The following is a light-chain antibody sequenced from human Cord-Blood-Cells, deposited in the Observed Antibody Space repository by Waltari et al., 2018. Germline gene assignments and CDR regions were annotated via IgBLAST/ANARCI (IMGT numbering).Light chain of an antibody. CDR1: NIGRKN. J-gene: IGLJ3*02. CDR2: RDS. CDR3: QVWGSSTADWV. V-gene: IGLV3-9*01. Sequence: SYELTQPLSVSVARGQTARITCGGNNIGRKNVHWYQQKPGQAPVLVIYRDSNRPSGIPGGVSGANSGDTATLTISRAQAGDEADYYCQVWGSSTADWVVGGGTKLTVL.